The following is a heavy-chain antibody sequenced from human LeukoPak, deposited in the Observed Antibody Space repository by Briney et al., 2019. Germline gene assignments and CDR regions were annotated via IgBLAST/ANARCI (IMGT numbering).Heavy chain of an antibody. D-gene: IGHD6-13*01. CDR1: GGSISGYY. CDR3: ARVSVDSGVAAAGPGDY. Sequence: SETLSLTCTISGGSISGYYWSWIRQPPGKGLEWIGEINHSGSTNYNPSLKSRVTISVDTSKNQFSLKLSSVTAADTAVYYCARVSVDSGVAAAGPGDYWGQGTLVTVSS. CDR2: INHSGST. J-gene: IGHJ4*02. V-gene: IGHV4-34*01.